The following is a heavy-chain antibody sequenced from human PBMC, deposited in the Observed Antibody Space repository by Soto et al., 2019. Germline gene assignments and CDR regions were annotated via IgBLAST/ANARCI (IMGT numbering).Heavy chain of an antibody. CDR2: INHSGST. CDR1: GGSFSGNH. J-gene: IGHJ5*02. V-gene: IGHV4-34*01. Sequence: AXGTLSLTCAVYGGSFSGNHWTWIRQVPGKGLEWIGEINHSGSTNYNPSLKSRVTISVDTSKNQISLKLNSVTAADTAVYYCARRYCSTTSCLAGFDPWGRGTLVTVSS. CDR3: ARRYCSTTSCLAGFDP. D-gene: IGHD2-2*01.